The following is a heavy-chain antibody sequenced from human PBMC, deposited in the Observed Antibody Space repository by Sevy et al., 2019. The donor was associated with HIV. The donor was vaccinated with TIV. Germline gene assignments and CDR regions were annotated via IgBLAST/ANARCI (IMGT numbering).Heavy chain of an antibody. V-gene: IGHV1-18*01. D-gene: IGHD3-10*01. Sequence: ASVKVSCKASGYTFSSYGISWVRQAPGQGLEWMGWIGAYNGNRKYAQNLQDRVNMTTDTSTSTAYMELRSLRSDDTAVYFCARLSTARGKSNWFDPWGQGTLVTVSS. J-gene: IGHJ5*02. CDR1: GYTFSSYG. CDR3: ARLSTARGKSNWFDP. CDR2: IGAYNGNR.